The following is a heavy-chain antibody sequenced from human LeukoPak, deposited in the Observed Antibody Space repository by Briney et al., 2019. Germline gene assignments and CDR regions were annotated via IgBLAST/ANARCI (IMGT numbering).Heavy chain of an antibody. V-gene: IGHV3-7*03. Sequence: GGSLTLSCAASGFSFRRYWMSWVRQAPGKGLEWVASIKNDGSEKYYVDSVKGRFTVSRDNAKNSLYLQMNSLRVEDTAMYYCARDAGRAGDAFDIWGQGTMVTVSS. CDR3: ARDAGRAGDAFDI. D-gene: IGHD1-26*01. CDR2: IKNDGSEK. J-gene: IGHJ3*02. CDR1: GFSFRRYW.